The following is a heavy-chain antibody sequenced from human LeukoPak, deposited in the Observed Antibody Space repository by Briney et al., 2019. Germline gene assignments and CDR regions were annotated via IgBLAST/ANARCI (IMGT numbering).Heavy chain of an antibody. D-gene: IGHD3-9*01. CDR1: GGSISSSSYY. CDR2: IYYSGST. J-gene: IGHJ4*02. CDR3: ARGGYYDILTGYYKVEYYFDY. V-gene: IGHV4-31*03. Sequence: PSETLSLTCTVSGGSISSSSYYWGWIRQPPGKGLEWIGYIYYSGSTYYNPSLKSRVTISVDTSKNQFSLKLSSVTAADTAVYYCARGGYYDILTGYYKVEYYFDYWGQGTLVTVSS.